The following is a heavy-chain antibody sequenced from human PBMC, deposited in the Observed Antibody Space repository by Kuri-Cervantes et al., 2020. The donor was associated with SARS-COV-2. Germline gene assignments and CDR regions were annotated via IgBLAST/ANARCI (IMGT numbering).Heavy chain of an antibody. J-gene: IGHJ5*02. CDR3: TRETYSSSYWFDP. V-gene: IGHV3-33*08. CDR2: IWYDGSNK. D-gene: IGHD6-6*01. Sequence: GESLKISCAASGFTFSSYSMNWVRQAPGKGLEWVAVIWYDGSNKYYADSVKGRFTISRDNSKNTLYLQMNSLRAEDTAVYYCTRETYSSSYWFDPWGQGTLVTVSS. CDR1: GFTFSSYS.